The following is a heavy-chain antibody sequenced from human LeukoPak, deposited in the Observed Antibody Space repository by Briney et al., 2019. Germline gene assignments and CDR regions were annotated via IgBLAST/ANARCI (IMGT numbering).Heavy chain of an antibody. J-gene: IGHJ6*02. Sequence: AGGSLRLSCAASGFTLSSYAMSWVLQAPGKGLEWVSAISGSGGSTYYADSVKGRFTISRDNSKNTLYLQMNSLRAEDTAVYYCAKDCSGGSCYVYYYYGMDVWGQGTTVTVSS. CDR1: GFTLSSYA. V-gene: IGHV3-23*01. D-gene: IGHD2-15*01. CDR2: ISGSGGST. CDR3: AKDCSGGSCYVYYYYGMDV.